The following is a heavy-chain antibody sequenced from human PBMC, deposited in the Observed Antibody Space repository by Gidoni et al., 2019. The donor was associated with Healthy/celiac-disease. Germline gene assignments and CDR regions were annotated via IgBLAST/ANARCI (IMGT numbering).Heavy chain of an antibody. CDR2: ISSSGSTI. CDR1: GFTFSSYE. CDR3: ARGGVYYDF. J-gene: IGHJ4*02. V-gene: IGHV3-48*03. Sequence: VQLVESAAGSSQPGGFLRLSLASFGFTFSSYEVNWVRQAPGKGLEWVSYISSSGSTIYYADTVKGRFTISGGDAENALYLEMNRLRAEDTAVYYCARGGVYYDFWGQGTLVTVSS.